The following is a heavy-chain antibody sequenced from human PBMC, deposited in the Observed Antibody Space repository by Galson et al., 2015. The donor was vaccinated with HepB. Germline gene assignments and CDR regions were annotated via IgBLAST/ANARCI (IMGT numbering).Heavy chain of an antibody. CDR1: GGSFSGYY. CDR2: INHSGST. V-gene: IGHV4-34*01. Sequence: LTCAVYGGSFSGYYWSWIRQPPGKGLEWIGEINHSGSTNYNPSLKSRVTISVDTSKNQFSLKLSSVTAADTAVYYCARGRADIVALDVWGKGTTVTVSS. D-gene: IGHD5-12*01. J-gene: IGHJ6*04. CDR3: ARGRADIVALDV.